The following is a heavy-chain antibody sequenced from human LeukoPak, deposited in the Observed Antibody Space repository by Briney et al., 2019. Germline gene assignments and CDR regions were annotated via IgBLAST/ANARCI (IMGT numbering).Heavy chain of an antibody. Sequence: SETLSLTCTVSGGSISSYYWSWIRQPPGKGLEWIGYIYYSGSTNYNPSLKSRVTISVDTSKNQFSLKLSSVTAADTAVYYCARGGGTMVRGVFRYHWYFDLWGRGTLVTVSS. D-gene: IGHD3-10*01. CDR3: ARGGGTMVRGVFRYHWYFDL. J-gene: IGHJ2*01. CDR2: IYYSGST. CDR1: GGSISSYY. V-gene: IGHV4-59*01.